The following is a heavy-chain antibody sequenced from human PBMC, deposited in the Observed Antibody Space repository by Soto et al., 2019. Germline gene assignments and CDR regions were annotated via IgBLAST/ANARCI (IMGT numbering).Heavy chain of an antibody. V-gene: IGHV2-5*02. Sequence: QITLKESGPTLVKPTQTLTLTCTFSGFSLSTSGVGVGWIRQPPGKALEWLALIYWDDDKRYSPSLKSRLTITKDTSKNQVVLTMTNMDPVDTATYYCARRLGYGEYLEDPNLYFDLWGRGTLVTVSS. D-gene: IGHD4-17*01. J-gene: IGHJ2*01. CDR2: IYWDDDK. CDR1: GFSLSTSGVG. CDR3: ARRLGYGEYLEDPNLYFDL.